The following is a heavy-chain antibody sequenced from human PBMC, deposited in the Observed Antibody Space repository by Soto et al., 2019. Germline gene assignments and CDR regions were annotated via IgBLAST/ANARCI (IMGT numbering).Heavy chain of an antibody. Sequence: PSETLSLTCTVSGGSISHYYWSWIRQSPGKGLEWIGYAYYSGSTDYNPSLKSRVTMSVDTSKNQFSLKLSSVTAADTAVYYCARDPGYYYGMDVWGQGTTVTVSS. V-gene: IGHV4-59*12. CDR3: ARDPGYYYGMDV. CDR2: AYYSGST. J-gene: IGHJ6*02. D-gene: IGHD2-8*02. CDR1: GGSISHYY.